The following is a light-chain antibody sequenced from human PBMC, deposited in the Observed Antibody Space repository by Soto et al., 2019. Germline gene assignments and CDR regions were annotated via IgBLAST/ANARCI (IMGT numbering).Light chain of an antibody. CDR3: QQHAEWSLT. V-gene: IGKV3-11*01. J-gene: IGKJ4*01. Sequence: EIVLTQSPANLSLSPGERATLSCRASRSVGYNLAWYQKKPGQAPGLLIYAASTRATGLPARFSGSVSGTEVTLTIGSLEPEDFAVYYCQQHAEWSLTFGGGTKVEI. CDR1: RSVGYN. CDR2: AAS.